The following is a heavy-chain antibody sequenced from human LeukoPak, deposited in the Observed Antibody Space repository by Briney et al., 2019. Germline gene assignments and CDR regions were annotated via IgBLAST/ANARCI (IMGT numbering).Heavy chain of an antibody. D-gene: IGHD3-10*01. J-gene: IGHJ4*02. CDR3: VKGMFYYGSGSSDY. Sequence: PGGSLRLSCAASGFTFSSYWMHWVRQAPGKGLVWVSRINSDGSRISYADSVKGRFTISRDNAKNTLYLQMNSLRAEDTAPYYCVKGMFYYGSGSSDYWGQGTLVTVSS. CDR2: INSDGSRI. CDR1: GFTFSSYW. V-gene: IGHV3-74*01.